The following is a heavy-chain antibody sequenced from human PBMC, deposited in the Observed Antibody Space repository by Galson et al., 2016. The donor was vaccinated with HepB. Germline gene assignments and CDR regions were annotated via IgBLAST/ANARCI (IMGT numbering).Heavy chain of an antibody. J-gene: IGHJ4*02. Sequence: SLTLSCAASGFTVTGNYVAWVRQAPGKGLEWVSVLYSGGPTYYAESVRGRFPISTDSSRNTQHLQLNSLRAEDTAVYYCAAEGAGEDWAFVFWGQGTLVTVSS. D-gene: IGHD6-19*01. CDR1: GFTVTGNY. CDR3: AAEGAGEDWAFVF. V-gene: IGHV3-53*01. CDR2: LYSGGPT.